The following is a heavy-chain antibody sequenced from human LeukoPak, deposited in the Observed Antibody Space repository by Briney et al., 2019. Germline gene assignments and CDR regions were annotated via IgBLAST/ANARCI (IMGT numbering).Heavy chain of an antibody. D-gene: IGHD2-21*02. CDR2: ISSTSLDI. CDR3: ARGGIEVVTGIPDI. CDR1: GFSFSSYS. Sequence: GGSLRLSCGAYGFSFSSYSMNWVRQVPGKGLEWVSSISSTSLDIYYADSVKGRFTISRDNAKNSLYLQMNSLSAEGTAIYFCARGGIEVVTGIPDIWGRGTMVIVSS. V-gene: IGHV3-21*04. J-gene: IGHJ3*02.